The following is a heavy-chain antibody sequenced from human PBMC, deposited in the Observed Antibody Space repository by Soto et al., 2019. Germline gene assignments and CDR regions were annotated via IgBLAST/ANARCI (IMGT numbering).Heavy chain of an antibody. CDR3: AKGGRQWLVTSDFNY. CDR2: VSHDGRNT. V-gene: IGHV3-30*18. J-gene: IGHJ4*02. CDR1: GFTFSDYA. D-gene: IGHD6-19*01. Sequence: VQLVESGGGVVQPGRSLRLSCAASGFTFSDYAMHWVRQAPGKGLEWVAVVSHDGRNTHYADSVTGRFTISRDSAKNTVSLEMTSLRAEDTAVYYCAKGGRQWLVTSDFNYWGQGALVTVSS.